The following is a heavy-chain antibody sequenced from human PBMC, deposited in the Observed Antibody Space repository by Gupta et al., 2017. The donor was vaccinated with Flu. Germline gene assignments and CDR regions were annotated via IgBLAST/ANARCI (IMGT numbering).Heavy chain of an antibody. J-gene: IGHJ4*02. D-gene: IGHD5-18*01. CDR1: GFPFTTYA. Sequence: ASGFPFTTYAIHWVRQAPGQRLEWMGGINADNGDTKYSQKFQGRVTITTDTSASTAYMELSSLRSEDTAVYYCARGGWILLWILDDWGQGTMVTVSS. V-gene: IGHV1-3*01. CDR3: ARGGWILLWILDD. CDR2: INADNGDT.